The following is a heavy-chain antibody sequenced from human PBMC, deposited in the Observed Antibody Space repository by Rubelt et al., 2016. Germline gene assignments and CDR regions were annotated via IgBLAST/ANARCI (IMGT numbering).Heavy chain of an antibody. D-gene: IGHD6-6*01. Sequence: GISWVRQAPGQGLEWMGWISAYNGNTNYAQKLQGRVTMTTDTSTSTAYMELRSLRSDDTAVYYCARDEASSTFDYWGQGTLVTVSS. CDR2: ISAYNGNT. CDR1: G. CDR3: ARDEASSTFDY. V-gene: IGHV1-18*01. J-gene: IGHJ4*02.